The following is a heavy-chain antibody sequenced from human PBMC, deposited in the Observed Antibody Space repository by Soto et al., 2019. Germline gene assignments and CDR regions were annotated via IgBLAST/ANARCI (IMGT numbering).Heavy chain of an antibody. CDR3: AIDRYCRCGSCYHFDY. CDR2: IIAYNGNT. CDR1: GYTFTSYG. J-gene: IGHJ4*02. V-gene: IGHV1-18*01. Sequence: QVQLVQSGAEVKKPGASVKVSCKASGYTFTSYGISWVRQAPGQGLEWMGWIIAYNGNTNYAQKLQGRVTMTTDTSTSTAYVALSRRRCDDTAVYYCAIDRYCRCGSCYHFDYWGQGTLVTVSS. D-gene: IGHD2-15*01.